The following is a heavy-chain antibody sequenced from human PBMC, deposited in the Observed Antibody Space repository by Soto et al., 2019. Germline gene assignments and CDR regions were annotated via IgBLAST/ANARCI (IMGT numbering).Heavy chain of an antibody. V-gene: IGHV3-53*01. CDR2: IYSGGST. Sequence: EVQLVESGGGLIQPGGSLRLSCAASGFTVSSNYMRWVRQAPGKGLEWVSVIYSGGSTYYAESVKGRFTISRDNSKNTLYLQMNSLSAEDTAVYYGAREIQLWTPDYWGQGTLVTVSS. J-gene: IGHJ4*02. CDR3: AREIQLWTPDY. CDR1: GFTVSSNY. D-gene: IGHD5-18*01.